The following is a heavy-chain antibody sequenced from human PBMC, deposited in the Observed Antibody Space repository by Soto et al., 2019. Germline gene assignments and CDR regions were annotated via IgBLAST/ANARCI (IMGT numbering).Heavy chain of an antibody. J-gene: IGHJ6*02. CDR1: GYTLTELS. V-gene: IGHV1-24*01. D-gene: IGHD4-4*01. CDR2: FDPEDGET. CDR3: ATDHYRGYAMDV. Sequence: ASVKVSCKVSGYTLTELSMHWVRQAPGKGLEWMGGFDPEDGETIYAQKFQGRVTMTEDTSTDTAYMELSSLRSEDTAVYYCATDHYRGYAMDVWGQGTTVTVSS.